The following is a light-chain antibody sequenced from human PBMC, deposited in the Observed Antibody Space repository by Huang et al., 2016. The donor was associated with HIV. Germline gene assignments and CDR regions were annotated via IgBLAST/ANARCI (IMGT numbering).Light chain of an antibody. CDR1: QRVSSGY. CDR3: QQYDSSPGT. Sequence: EIVLTQSPGTLSLSPGERATLSCRASQRVSSGYLAWYQKRPGQANRLLMFGVSTRATGIPYRFSVSGSGTDFTPTISRLEPEDVAVYYCQQYDSSPGTFGQGTKVEIK. V-gene: IGKV3-20*01. J-gene: IGKJ1*01. CDR2: GVS.